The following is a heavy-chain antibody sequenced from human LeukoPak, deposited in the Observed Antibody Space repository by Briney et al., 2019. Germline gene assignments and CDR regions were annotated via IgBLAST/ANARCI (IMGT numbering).Heavy chain of an antibody. Sequence: PGGSLRLSCATSGFTFTNAWMTWVRQTPGKGLEWVGRIKRKSDGETTDYAAPVKGRFNISRDDSKATVFLLMNSLKTEDTAVYYCTTAVVVTGFDYWGQGTLVSVSS. CDR3: TTAVVVTGFDY. CDR1: GFTFTNAW. D-gene: IGHD2-21*02. CDR2: IKRKSDGETT. V-gene: IGHV3-15*01. J-gene: IGHJ4*02.